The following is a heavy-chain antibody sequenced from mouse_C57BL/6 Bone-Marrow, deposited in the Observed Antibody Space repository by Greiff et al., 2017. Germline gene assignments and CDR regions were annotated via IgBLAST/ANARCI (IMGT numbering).Heavy chain of an antibody. CDR2: IYPGDGDT. CDR3: ARTARVAPYFDY. J-gene: IGHJ2*01. CDR1: GYAFSSSW. V-gene: IGHV1-82*01. Sequence: QVHVKQSGPELVKPGASVKISCKASGYAFSSSWMNWVKQRPGKGLEWIGRIYPGDGDTNYTGKFKGKATLTADKSSSTAYMQLSSLTSEDSAVYFCARTARVAPYFDYWGQGTTLTVSS. D-gene: IGHD3-3*01.